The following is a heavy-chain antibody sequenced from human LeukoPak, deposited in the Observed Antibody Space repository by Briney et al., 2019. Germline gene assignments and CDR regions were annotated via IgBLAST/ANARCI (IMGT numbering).Heavy chain of an antibody. J-gene: IGHJ4*02. D-gene: IGHD3-10*01. CDR2: ISSSGSTM. CDR1: RFIFSDYY. CDR3: ARDLDFGGFGELFDY. Sequence: GGSLRLSCAASRFIFSDYYMSWFRQAPGKGLEWVSYISSSGSTMYYADSMKGRFTISRDNPKNSLYLQMNSLRAEDTAVYYCARDLDFGGFGELFDYWGQGTLVTVSS. V-gene: IGHV3-11*04.